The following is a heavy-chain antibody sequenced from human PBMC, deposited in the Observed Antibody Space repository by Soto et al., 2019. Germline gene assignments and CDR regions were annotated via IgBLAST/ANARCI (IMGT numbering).Heavy chain of an antibody. J-gene: IGHJ4*02. CDR2: IWYDGSNK. D-gene: IGHD1-26*01. CDR3: ARGGWELLLDY. CDR1: GFTFSSYG. V-gene: IGHV3-33*01. Sequence: QVQLVESGGGVVQPGRSLRLSCAASGFTFSSYGMHWVRQAPGKGLEWVAVIWYDGSNKYYADYVKGRFTISRDNSKNTLYLQMNSLRAEDTAVYYCARGGWELLLDYWGQGTLVTVSS.